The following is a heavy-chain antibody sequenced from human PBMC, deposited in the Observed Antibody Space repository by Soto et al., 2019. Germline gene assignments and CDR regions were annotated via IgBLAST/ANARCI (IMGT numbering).Heavy chain of an antibody. V-gene: IGHV5-51*01. Sequence: PGESLKISCEGSGFSFSKYKIGWVRQMPGKGLEWMGIINPGDSDTRYSPSFQGQVTISADKSISTAYLQWSTLKASDTATYYCATSYDDSYYYYYGMDVWGQGTTVTVSS. CDR3: ATSYDDSYYYYYGMDV. D-gene: IGHD4-17*01. CDR2: INPGDSDT. J-gene: IGHJ6*02. CDR1: GFSFSKYK.